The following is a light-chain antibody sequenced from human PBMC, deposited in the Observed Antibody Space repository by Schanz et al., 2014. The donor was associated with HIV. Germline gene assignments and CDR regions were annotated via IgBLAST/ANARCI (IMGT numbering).Light chain of an antibody. V-gene: IGKV1-5*03. CDR2: KAS. CDR3: QQSYSTHWT. Sequence: DIQMTQSPSTLSASVGDRVTITCRASQSLDRWLAWYQQKPGKAPNLLIYKASILETGVPSRFSGSGSGTEFTLTISSLQPEDFATYYCQQSYSTHWTFGQGTKVEIK. CDR1: QSLDRW. J-gene: IGKJ1*01.